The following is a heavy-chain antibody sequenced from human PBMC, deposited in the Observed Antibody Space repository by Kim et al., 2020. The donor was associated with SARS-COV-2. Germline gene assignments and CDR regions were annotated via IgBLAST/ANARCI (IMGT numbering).Heavy chain of an antibody. D-gene: IGHD3-22*01. J-gene: IGHJ3*02. V-gene: IGHV1-18*01. Sequence: QKLQGKVTMTTDTSTSTAYMELRSLRSVDTAVYYCARSAMIVVVRDAFDIWGQGTMVTVSS. CDR3: ARSAMIVVVRDAFDI.